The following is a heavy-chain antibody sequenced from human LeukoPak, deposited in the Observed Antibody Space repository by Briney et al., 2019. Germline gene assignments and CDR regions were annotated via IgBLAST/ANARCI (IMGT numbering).Heavy chain of an antibody. CDR2: MNPNSGNT. CDR3: ARGMWQGQLVDY. Sequence: ASVKVSCKASGYTFTCYDINWVRQATGQGLEWMGWMNPNSGNTGYAQKFQGRATMTRNTSISTAYMELSSLRSEDTAVYYCARGMWQGQLVDYWGQGTLVTDSS. D-gene: IGHD6-6*01. V-gene: IGHV1-8*01. CDR1: GYTFTCYD. J-gene: IGHJ4*02.